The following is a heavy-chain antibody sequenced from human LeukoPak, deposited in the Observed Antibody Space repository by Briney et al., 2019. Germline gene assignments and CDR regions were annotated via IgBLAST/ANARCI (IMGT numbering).Heavy chain of an antibody. V-gene: IGHV6-1*01. Sequence: KPSQTLSLTCAISGDSVSSNSDTWNWIRQSPSRGLEWLGRTYYRSKWYNDYAVSVKSRVIINPDTSKNQFSLQLNSVTPEDTAVYYCARGSSVWYLDYWGQGTLVTVSS. D-gene: IGHD6-19*01. J-gene: IGHJ4*02. CDR1: GDSVSSNSDT. CDR3: ARGSSVWYLDY. CDR2: TYYRSKWYN.